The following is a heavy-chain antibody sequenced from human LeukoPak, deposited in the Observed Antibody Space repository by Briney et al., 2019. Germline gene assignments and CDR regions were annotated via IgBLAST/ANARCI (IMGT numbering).Heavy chain of an antibody. CDR3: AGGTTVTTVSCDY. V-gene: IGHV4-38-2*01. D-gene: IGHD4-17*01. CDR1: GYSISSGYY. CDR2: IYQDGST. Sequence: SETLSLTCGVSGYSISSGYYWGWIRLPPGKGLEWIGSIYQDGSTYYNPSLKSRVTISVDTSKNQFSLKLSSVTAADTAVYYCAGGTTVTTVSCDYWGQGTLVTVFS. J-gene: IGHJ4*02.